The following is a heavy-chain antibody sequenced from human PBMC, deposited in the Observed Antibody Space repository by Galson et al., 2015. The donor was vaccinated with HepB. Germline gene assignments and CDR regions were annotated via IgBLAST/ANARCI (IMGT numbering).Heavy chain of an antibody. D-gene: IGHD2-2*01. Sequence: SVKVSCKASGYTFTSFGISWVRQAPGQGLEWMGWISTYNGNTNYAQRPQGRVTMTTDTSTSTAYMELRSLRSDDTAVYYCARVLPAAAIHYWGQGTLVTVSS. CDR1: GYTFTSFG. CDR3: ARVLPAAAIHY. J-gene: IGHJ4*02. V-gene: IGHV1-18*04. CDR2: ISTYNGNT.